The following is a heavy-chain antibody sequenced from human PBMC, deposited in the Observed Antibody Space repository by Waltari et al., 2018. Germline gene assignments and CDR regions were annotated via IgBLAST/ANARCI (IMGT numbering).Heavy chain of an antibody. V-gene: IGHV3-23*01. CDR3: ASPPYDILTGYSPFY. CDR2: ISGSGGST. Sequence: EVQLLESGGGLVQPGGSLRLSCAASGFTFSSYAMSWVRQAPGKGLEWVSAISGSGGSTYYADAVKGRFTIARDNSKNTLYLQMNSLRAEDTAVYYCASPPYDILTGYSPFYWGQGTLVTVSS. D-gene: IGHD3-9*01. J-gene: IGHJ4*02. CDR1: GFTFSSYA.